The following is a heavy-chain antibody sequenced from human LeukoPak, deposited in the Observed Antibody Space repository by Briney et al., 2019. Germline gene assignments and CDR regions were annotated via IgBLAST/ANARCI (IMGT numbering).Heavy chain of an antibody. CDR2: ISGSGGST. D-gene: IGHD2-2*01. CDR1: GFTFSSYA. CDR3: AKDRYCSSTSCSHAYYSYGMDV. Sequence: GGSLRLSCAASGFTFSSYAMSWVRQAPGKGLEWVSAISGSGGSTYYADSVKGRFTISRDNSKNTLYLQMNSLRAEDTAVYYCAKDRYCSSTSCSHAYYSYGMDVWGQGTTVTVSS. V-gene: IGHV3-23*01. J-gene: IGHJ6*02.